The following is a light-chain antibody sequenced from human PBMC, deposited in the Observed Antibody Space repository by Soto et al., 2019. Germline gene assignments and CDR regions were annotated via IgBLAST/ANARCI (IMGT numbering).Light chain of an antibody. Sequence: QSALTQPRSVSGSPGQSVTISCTGTSSDVGGYNYVSWYQQHPGTAPTLMIYDDSKRPSGVADRFAGSKSGNTASLTIAGLQAEDDADYYCCSYAGSYTLVFGGGTKLTVL. J-gene: IGLJ2*01. CDR1: SSDVGGYNY. V-gene: IGLV2-11*01. CDR3: CSYAGSYTLV. CDR2: DDS.